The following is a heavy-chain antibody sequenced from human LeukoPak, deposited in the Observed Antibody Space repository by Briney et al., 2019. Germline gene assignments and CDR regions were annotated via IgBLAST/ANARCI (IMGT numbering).Heavy chain of an antibody. V-gene: IGHV4-39*01. J-gene: IGHJ4*02. CDR2: IYYSGST. Sequence: SETLSLTCTVSGGSISSSSYYWGWIRQPPGKGLEWIGSIYYSGSTYYNPSLKSRVTISVDTSKNQFSLKLSSVTAADTAVYYRARHPVRSIVVVTALQTPSVWGQGTLVTVSS. D-gene: IGHD2-21*02. CDR1: GGSISSSSYY. CDR3: ARHPVRSIVVVTALQTPSV.